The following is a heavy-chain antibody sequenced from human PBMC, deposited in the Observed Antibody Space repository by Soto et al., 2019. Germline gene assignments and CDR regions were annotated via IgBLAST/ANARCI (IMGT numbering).Heavy chain of an antibody. V-gene: IGHV2-5*02. J-gene: IGHJ4*02. CDR2: IYWDDDN. CDR1: GFSLTSTAVG. Sequence: QITLKESGPTLVKPTQTLTLTCSFSGFSLTSTAVGVNWIRQPPGKALEWLALIYWDDDNHFSPSLKSRLSLTKDTSKNQVVLTITNMDPVDTATYYCAHGSGWLSDYWGQGILVTVSS. D-gene: IGHD6-19*01. CDR3: AHGSGWLSDY.